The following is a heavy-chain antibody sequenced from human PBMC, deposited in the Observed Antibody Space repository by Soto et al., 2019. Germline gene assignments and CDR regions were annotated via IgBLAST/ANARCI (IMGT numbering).Heavy chain of an antibody. J-gene: IGHJ4*02. D-gene: IGHD2-2*01. Sequence: GGSLRLSCAASGFTFSGYWMSWVRQAPGKGLEWVANIKQDGSEKYYVDSVKGRFTISRDNAKNSLYLLMNSLRAEDTAVNYCAKNNRYCSSTNCFVFDYWGQGTLVTVSS. CDR1: GFTFSGYW. CDR2: IKQDGSEK. CDR3: AKNNRYCSSTNCFVFDY. V-gene: IGHV3-7*01.